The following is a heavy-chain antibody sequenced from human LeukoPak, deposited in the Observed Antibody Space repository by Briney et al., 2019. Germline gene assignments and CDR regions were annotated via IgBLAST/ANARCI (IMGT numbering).Heavy chain of an antibody. CDR3: ARTHYLRFLEDYFYYYLDV. D-gene: IGHD3-3*01. CDR1: GGSISSSSYY. J-gene: IGHJ6*03. CDR2: IYHSGST. V-gene: IGHV4-61*05. Sequence: SETLSLTCTVSGGSISSSSYYWGWIRQPPGKGLEWIGEIYHSGSTNYNPSLKSRVTMSVDKSKNQFSLELGSVTAADTAVYYCARTHYLRFLEDYFYYYLDVWGKGTTVTVSS.